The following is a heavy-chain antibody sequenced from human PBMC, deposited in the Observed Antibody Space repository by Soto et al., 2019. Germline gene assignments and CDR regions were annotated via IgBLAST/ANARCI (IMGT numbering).Heavy chain of an antibody. V-gene: IGHV3-15*05. CDR3: ITEMTWVTTTAY. CDR1: GFTLSNAY. CDR2: IKSKSAGETI. D-gene: IGHD2-21*02. J-gene: IGHJ4*02. Sequence: PGGSLRLSCVVSGFTLSNAYMAWVRQGPGKGLEWIGSIKSKSAGETIEYAAAVQGRFTISRDDSKNILSLQMNSLRVEDTAMYYCITEMTWVTTTAYWGQGTPVTVSS.